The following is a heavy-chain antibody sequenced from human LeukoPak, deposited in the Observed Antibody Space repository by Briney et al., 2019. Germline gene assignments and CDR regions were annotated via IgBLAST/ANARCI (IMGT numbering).Heavy chain of an antibody. CDR1: GGSFSGYY. CDR2: INHSGST. J-gene: IGHJ3*02. CDR3: ARRPMVRGVRAPFDI. Sequence: PSETLSLTCAVYGGSFSGYYWSWIRQPPGKGLEWIGEINHSGSTNYNPSLKSRVTISVDTSKNQFSLKLSSVTAADTAVYYCARRPMVRGVRAPFDIWGQGTMVTVSS. D-gene: IGHD3-10*01. V-gene: IGHV4-34*01.